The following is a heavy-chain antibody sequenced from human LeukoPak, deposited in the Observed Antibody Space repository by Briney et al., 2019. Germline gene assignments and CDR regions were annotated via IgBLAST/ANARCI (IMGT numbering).Heavy chain of an antibody. D-gene: IGHD2-2*01. CDR2: INPNSGGT. CDR3: ARIQYQLPNPIDY. Sequence: ASVKVSCKASGYTFTGYYMHWVRQAPGQGLEWMGWINPNSGGTNYAQKFQGRVTMTRDTSISTAYMELSRLRSDDTAVYYCARIQYQLPNPIDYWGQGTLVTVSS. CDR1: GYTFTGYY. J-gene: IGHJ4*02. V-gene: IGHV1-2*02.